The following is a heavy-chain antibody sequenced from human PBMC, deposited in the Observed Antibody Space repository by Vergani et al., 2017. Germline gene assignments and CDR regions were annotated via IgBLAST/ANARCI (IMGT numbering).Heavy chain of an antibody. CDR3: AKADXSGSYYAYYYGMDV. J-gene: IGHJ6*02. Sequence: EVQLLESGGGLVQPGGSLRLSCAASGFTFSSYAMSWVRQAPGKGLEWVSAISGSGGSTYYADSVKGRFTISRDNSKNTLYLQMNSLRAEDTAVYYCAKADXSGSYYAYYYGMDVWGQGTTVTVSS. CDR2: ISGSGGST. V-gene: IGHV3-23*01. CDR1: GFTFSSYA. D-gene: IGHD3-10*01.